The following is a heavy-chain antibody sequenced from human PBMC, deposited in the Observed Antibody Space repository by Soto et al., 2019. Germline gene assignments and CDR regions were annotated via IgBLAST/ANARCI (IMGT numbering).Heavy chain of an antibody. J-gene: IGHJ4*02. D-gene: IGHD3-16*02. CDR2: IWYDGSQK. CDR1: GFTFTNYG. V-gene: IGHV3-33*01. Sequence: QVHLVESGGGVVQPGTSLRLSCAASGFTFTNYGMHWVRQAPGKGLEWVALIWYDGSQKFYADSVKGRFTISRDTSKNTLYLQMNSLRAEDTAVYFCARDLSGPLDYWGQGTLLTVSS. CDR3: ARDLSGPLDY.